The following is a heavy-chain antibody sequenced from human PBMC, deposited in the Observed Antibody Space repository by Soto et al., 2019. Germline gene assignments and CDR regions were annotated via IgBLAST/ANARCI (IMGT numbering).Heavy chain of an antibody. CDR1: GYTFTRYY. D-gene: IGHD3-3*01. CDR2: INHISDGR. J-gene: IGHJ6*02. CDR3: ARDIDDYDFWSRYYHQNASDA. V-gene: IGHV1-2*02. Sequence: ASVRVPHQHSGYTFTRYYMHWLRQAPAQGLAWMEWINHISDGRSYAQKFPGRVTMTRDVAISTAYMELRRLRSDDTATDYCARDIDDYDFWSRYYHQNASDAWGPGTTVTVSS.